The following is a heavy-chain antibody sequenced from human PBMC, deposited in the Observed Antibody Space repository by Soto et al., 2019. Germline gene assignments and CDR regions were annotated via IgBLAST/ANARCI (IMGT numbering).Heavy chain of an antibody. Sequence: GGSLRLSCAASGFTFSSSAMSWVRQAPGKGLEWVSAISGSGGSTYYADSVKGRFTISRDNSKNTLYLQMNSLRAEDTAVYYCAKGRYDYSFRHDAFDIWGQGTMVTV. CDR1: GFTFSSSA. J-gene: IGHJ3*02. CDR2: ISGSGGST. D-gene: IGHD4-17*01. V-gene: IGHV3-23*01. CDR3: AKGRYDYSFRHDAFDI.